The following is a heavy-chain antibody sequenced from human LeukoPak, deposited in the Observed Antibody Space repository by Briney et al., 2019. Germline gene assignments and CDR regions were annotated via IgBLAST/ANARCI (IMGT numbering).Heavy chain of an antibody. V-gene: IGHV4-59*11. D-gene: IGHD3/OR15-3a*01. CDR3: ARVLAIFGLDTTDFYMDV. Sequence: PSETLSLTCAVSGASISSHHWSWIRQPPGKGLEWIGYTSGSISDNPSLKSRVDVSVDPSQNQVSLSLTSVTAADTAVYYCARVLAIFGLDTTDFYMDVWGKGTTVTVSS. CDR2: TSGSI. CDR1: GASISSHH. J-gene: IGHJ6*03.